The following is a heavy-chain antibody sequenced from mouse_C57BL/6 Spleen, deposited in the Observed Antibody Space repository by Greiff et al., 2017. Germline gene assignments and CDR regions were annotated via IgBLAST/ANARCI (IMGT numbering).Heavy chain of an antibody. V-gene: IGHV5-4*01. CDR3: AREGYYYGGGYYFDY. Sequence: EVNLVESGGGLVKPGGSLKLSCAASGFTFSSYAMSWVRQTPEKRLEWVATISDGGSYTYYPDNVKGRFTISRDNAKNNLYLQMSHLKSEDTAMYYCAREGYYYGGGYYFDYWGQGTTLTVSS. CDR1: GFTFSSYA. CDR2: ISDGGSYT. J-gene: IGHJ2*01. D-gene: IGHD1-1*01.